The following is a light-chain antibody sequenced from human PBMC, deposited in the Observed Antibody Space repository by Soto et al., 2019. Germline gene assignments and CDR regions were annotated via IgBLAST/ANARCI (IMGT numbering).Light chain of an antibody. J-gene: IGLJ1*01. Sequence: QSVLTQPASVSGSPGQSIAISCTGTSSEVGGYNYVSWYQQHPDKTPKLILYDVTNRPSGVSNRFSGSKSGNTASLTISWLQAEDEADYYCSSYTTISTYVFGTGTKVTVL. CDR3: SSYTTISTYV. CDR2: DVT. V-gene: IGLV2-14*01. CDR1: SSEVGGYNY.